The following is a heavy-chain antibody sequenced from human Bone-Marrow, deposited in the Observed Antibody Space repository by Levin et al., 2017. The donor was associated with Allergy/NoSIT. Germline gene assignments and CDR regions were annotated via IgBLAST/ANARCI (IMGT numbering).Heavy chain of an antibody. J-gene: IGHJ3*02. CDR2: IHSGGST. V-gene: IGHV3-66*02. D-gene: IGHD2-2*01. Sequence: GGSLRLSCAASGFTVSSNYMSWVRQAPGKGLEWVAVIHSGGSTYYPDSVKGRFTISRDNSKNMVYLQMNSLRIEDTAVYYCAKDDVVPAAPGGGDAFDIWGQGTMVTVSS. CDR1: GFTVSSNY. CDR3: AKDDVVPAAPGGGDAFDI.